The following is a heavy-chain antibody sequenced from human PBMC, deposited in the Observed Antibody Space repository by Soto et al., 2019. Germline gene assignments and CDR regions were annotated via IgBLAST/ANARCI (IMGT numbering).Heavy chain of an antibody. V-gene: IGHV4-4*02. CDR3: ASYYGSRGFDY. Sequence: QVQLQESGPGLVKPSGTLSLTCAVSGGSISSSNWWSWVRQPPGKGLEWIGAIYHSGSPKYNPSLKRRVTISVDKSKNQCSLKLSSVTAADTAVYYCASYYGSRGFDYWGQGTLVTVSS. CDR1: GGSISSSNW. D-gene: IGHD3-10*01. CDR2: IYHSGSP. J-gene: IGHJ4*02.